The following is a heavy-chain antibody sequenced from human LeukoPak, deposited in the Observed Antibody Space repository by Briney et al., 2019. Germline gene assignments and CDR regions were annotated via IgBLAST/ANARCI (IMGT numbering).Heavy chain of an antibody. CDR3: AKDRYQDIVVVPAAARYYYYGMDV. CDR1: GFTFSNAW. Sequence: GGSLRLSCAASGFTFSNAWMSWVRQAPGKGLEWVSAISGSGGSTYYADSVKGRFTISRDNSKNTLYLQMNSLRAEDTAVYYCAKDRYQDIVVVPAAARYYYYGMDVWGQGTTVTVSS. CDR2: ISGSGGST. J-gene: IGHJ6*02. D-gene: IGHD2-2*01. V-gene: IGHV3-23*01.